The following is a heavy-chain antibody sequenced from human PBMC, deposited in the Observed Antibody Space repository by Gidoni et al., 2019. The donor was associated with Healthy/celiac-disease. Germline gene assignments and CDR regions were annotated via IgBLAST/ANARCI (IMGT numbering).Heavy chain of an antibody. CDR1: GFPFSSYE. V-gene: IGHV3-48*03. CDR3: ARDTFRGITFGGVIDHFDY. CDR2: ISSSGSTI. J-gene: IGHJ4*02. D-gene: IGHD3-16*02. Sequence: EVQLVESGGGLVQPGGSLRLSCAASGFPFSSYEMNWVRQAPGKGLEWVSYISSSGSTIYYADSVKGRFTISRDNAKNSLYLQMNSLRAEDTAVYYCARDTFRGITFGGVIDHFDYWGQGTLVTVSS.